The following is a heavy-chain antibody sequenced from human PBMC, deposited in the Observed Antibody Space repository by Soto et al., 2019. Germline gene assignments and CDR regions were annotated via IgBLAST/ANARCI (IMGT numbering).Heavy chain of an antibody. V-gene: IGHV3-15*01. CDR3: TTDTYDSSGYYNHYYYGMDV. Sequence: LRLSCAASGFTFSNAWMSWVRQAPGKGLEWVGRIKSKTDGGTTDYAAPVKGRFTISRDDSKNTLYLQMNSLKTEDTAVYYCTTDTYDSSGYYNHYYYGMDVWGQGTTVTVSS. J-gene: IGHJ6*02. D-gene: IGHD3-22*01. CDR1: GFTFSNAW. CDR2: IKSKTDGGTT.